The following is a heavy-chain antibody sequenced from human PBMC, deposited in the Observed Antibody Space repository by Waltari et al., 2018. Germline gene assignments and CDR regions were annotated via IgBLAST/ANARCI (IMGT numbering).Heavy chain of an antibody. V-gene: IGHV4-31*03. CDR3: ARAMVRGARTGD. CDR2: IYYSGST. Sequence: QVQLQESGPGLVKPSQTLSLTCPVSGGSISSGGYYWSWTRQHPGKGLEWIGYIYYSGSTYYNPSLKSRVTISVDTSKNQFSLKLSSVTAADTAVYYCARAMVRGARTGDWGQGTLVTVSS. CDR1: GGSISSGGYY. D-gene: IGHD3-10*01. J-gene: IGHJ4*02.